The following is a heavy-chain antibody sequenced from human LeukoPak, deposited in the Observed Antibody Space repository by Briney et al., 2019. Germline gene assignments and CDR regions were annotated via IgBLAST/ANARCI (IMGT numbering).Heavy chain of an antibody. CDR1: GGSISSGGYS. D-gene: IGHD6-19*01. CDR2: IYHSGST. CDR3: ATSRSGWFSLDY. Sequence: PSETLSLTCAVSGGSISSGGYSWSWIRQPPGKGLEWIGYIYHSGSTYYNPSLKSRVTISVDTSKNQFSLRLSSVTAADTAIYFCATSRSGWFSLDYWGQGTLVSVSS. J-gene: IGHJ4*02. V-gene: IGHV4-30-2*01.